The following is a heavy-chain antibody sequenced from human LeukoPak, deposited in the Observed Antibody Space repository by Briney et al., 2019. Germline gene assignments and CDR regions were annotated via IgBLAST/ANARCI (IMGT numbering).Heavy chain of an antibody. J-gene: IGHJ4*02. Sequence: ASVKVSCKTSGYTITDFYFYWLRQAPGQGLEWVGWIFPRNGDTNYAQKFQDRVTLTRDTSISTAYMELSRLTSDDTAIYYCARDGDSPMVDFDYWGQGTLVTVSS. CDR2: IFPRNGDT. CDR1: GYTITDFY. D-gene: IGHD5-18*01. V-gene: IGHV1-2*02. CDR3: ARDGDSPMVDFDY.